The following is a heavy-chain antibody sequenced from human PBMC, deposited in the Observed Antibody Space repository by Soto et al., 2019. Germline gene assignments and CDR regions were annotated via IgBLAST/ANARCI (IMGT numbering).Heavy chain of an antibody. CDR2: ISSTGYTK. V-gene: IGHV3-48*02. D-gene: IGHD3-10*02. Sequence: EEQLVESGGDLVQPGGSLRLSCAASGFTFTDYAMNWVRQAPGQGLEWISYISSTGYTKYYADSVKGRFTISRDSATNSVYLQMSSLRDEDTAVYYCARGCSVDYWGQGTLVTVSS. CDR1: GFTFTDYA. J-gene: IGHJ4*02. CDR3: ARGCSVDY.